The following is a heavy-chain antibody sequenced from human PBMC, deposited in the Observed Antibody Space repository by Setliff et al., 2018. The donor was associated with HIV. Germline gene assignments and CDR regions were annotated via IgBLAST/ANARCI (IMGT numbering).Heavy chain of an antibody. J-gene: IGHJ6*03. CDR3: ARSPGDWGSWVHYYMDG. V-gene: IGHV5-51*01. CDR2: IYPGDSDT. Sequence: PGESLKISCKGSGYSFTSYWIGWVRQMPGEGLEWMGIIYPGDSDTRYSPSFQGQVTISADKSINTAYLQWSSLKASDTAMYDCARSPGDWGSWVHYYMDGWGKGTTGTVSS. CDR1: GYSFTSYW. D-gene: IGHD7-27*01.